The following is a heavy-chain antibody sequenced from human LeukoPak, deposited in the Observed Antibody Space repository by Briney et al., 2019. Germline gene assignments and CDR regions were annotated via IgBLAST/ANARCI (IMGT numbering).Heavy chain of an antibody. CDR3: ARGTTLKMATWYFDL. CDR1: GYTFTSYG. V-gene: IGHV1-18*01. CDR2: ISAYNGNT. J-gene: IGHJ2*01. D-gene: IGHD5-24*01. Sequence: ASVKVSCKASGYTFTSYGISWVRQAPGQGLEWMGWISAYNGNTNYAQKLQGRGTMTTDKSTSTAYMELRSLRSDDTAVYYCARGTTLKMATWYFDLWGRGTLVTVSS.